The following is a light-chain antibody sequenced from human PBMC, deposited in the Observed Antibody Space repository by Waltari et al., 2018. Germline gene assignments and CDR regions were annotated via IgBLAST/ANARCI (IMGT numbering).Light chain of an antibody. CDR3: SSYTSSSTLV. Sequence: SALTQPASVSGSPGQSITIACTSGGRDVGDDYYVSWYQHHPGKAPKLMIYDVSNRPSGVSSRFSGSKSGNTASLTISGLQAEDDADYYCSSYTSSSTLVFGGGTKVTVL. V-gene: IGLV2-14*03. CDR2: DVS. J-gene: IGLJ2*01. CDR1: GRDVGDDYY.